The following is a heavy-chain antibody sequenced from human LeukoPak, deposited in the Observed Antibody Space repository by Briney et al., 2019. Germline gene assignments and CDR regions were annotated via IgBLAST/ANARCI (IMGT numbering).Heavy chain of an antibody. CDR2: ISGSGGST. CDR3: ARSGWYFSSLTAQMSYYSDY. D-gene: IGHD6-19*01. Sequence: PGGSLRLSCAASGFTFSSYAMSWVRQAPGKGLEWVSAISGSGGSTYYADSVKGRFTISRDNSKNTLYLQMNSLRAEDTAVYYCARSGWYFSSLTAQMSYYSDYWGQGTLVTVSS. CDR1: GFTFSSYA. J-gene: IGHJ4*02. V-gene: IGHV3-23*01.